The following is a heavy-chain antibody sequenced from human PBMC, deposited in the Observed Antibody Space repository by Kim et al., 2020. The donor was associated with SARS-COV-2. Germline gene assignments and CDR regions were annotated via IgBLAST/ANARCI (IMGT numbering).Heavy chain of an antibody. V-gene: IGHV3-11*05. J-gene: IGHJ4*02. Sequence: SSYTNDAESVKGRLTSSRDNAKNAVYLQMNSLRAEDTAVYYWARGMSLDYWGQGTLVTVSS. CDR2: SSYT. CDR3: ARGMSLDY.